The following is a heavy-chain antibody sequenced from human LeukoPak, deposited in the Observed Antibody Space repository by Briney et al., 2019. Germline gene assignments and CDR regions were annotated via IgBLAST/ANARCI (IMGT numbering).Heavy chain of an antibody. J-gene: IGHJ5*02. D-gene: IGHD2-2*01. CDR3: ARAPRGIVPAAITGGWFDP. CDR1: GYTLTELS. CDR2: FDPEDGET. V-gene: IGHV1-24*01. Sequence: GASVKVSCKVSGYTLTELSMHWVRQAPGKGLEWMGGFDPEDGETIYAQKFQGRVTMTTDTSTSTAYMELRSLRSDDTAVYYCARAPRGIVPAAITGGWFDPWGQGTLVTVSS.